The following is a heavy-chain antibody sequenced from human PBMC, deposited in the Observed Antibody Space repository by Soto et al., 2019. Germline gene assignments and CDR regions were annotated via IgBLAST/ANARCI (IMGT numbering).Heavy chain of an antibody. Sequence: GASVQVSCEGSGGTFSNFVISWVRQAPGQGREWMGGNMRSFRTADYAQKFQGRVTIIADESTGTTYMELPSLRSEDTAVYYCSRALILVGETTYENYFDYWGQGTLVTVSS. D-gene: IGHD1-26*01. V-gene: IGHV1-69*13. CDR2: NMRSFRTA. CDR1: GGTFSNFV. J-gene: IGHJ4*02. CDR3: SRALILVGETTYENYFDY.